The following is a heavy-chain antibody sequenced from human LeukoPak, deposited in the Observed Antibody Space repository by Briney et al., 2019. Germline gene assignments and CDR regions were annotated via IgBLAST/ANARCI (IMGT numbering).Heavy chain of an antibody. V-gene: IGHV3-33*01. CDR2: IWYDGSNK. CDR3: ARDLYGHYMGFDY. Sequence: GGSLRLSCAASGFTFRRYGMHWVRQAPGKGLEWVAVIWYDGSNKYYADSVKGRFTISRDNSKNTLYLQMNSLRAEDTAVYYCARDLYGHYMGFDYWGQGTLVTVSS. J-gene: IGHJ4*02. D-gene: IGHD4-17*01. CDR1: GFTFRRYG.